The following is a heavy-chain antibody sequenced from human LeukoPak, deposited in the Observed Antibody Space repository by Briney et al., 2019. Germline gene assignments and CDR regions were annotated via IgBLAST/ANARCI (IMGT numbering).Heavy chain of an antibody. D-gene: IGHD6-19*01. Sequence: ASVKVSCKASGGTFSSYAISWVRQAPGQGLEWMGIINPSGGSTSYAQKFQGRVTMTRDTSTSTVYMELSSLRSEDTAVYYCAIAVAGFDYWGQGTLVTVSS. CDR2: INPSGGST. V-gene: IGHV1-46*03. J-gene: IGHJ4*02. CDR3: AIAVAGFDY. CDR1: GGTFSSYA.